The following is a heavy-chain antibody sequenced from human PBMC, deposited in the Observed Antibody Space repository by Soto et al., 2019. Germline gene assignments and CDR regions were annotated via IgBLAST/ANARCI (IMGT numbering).Heavy chain of an antibody. V-gene: IGHV4-4*02. CDR2: IYHSGST. J-gene: IGHJ4*02. D-gene: IGHD6-19*01. Sequence: QVQLQESGPGLVKPSGTLSLTCAVSGGSISSSNWWSWVRQPPGKGLEWIGEIYHSGSTNYNPSLKSRVTITVDKVKNQFSLKLSSVTAADTALYYCARGTPLGEQWLHFDCWGQGTLVTVSS. CDR3: ARGTPLGEQWLHFDC. CDR1: GGSISSSNW.